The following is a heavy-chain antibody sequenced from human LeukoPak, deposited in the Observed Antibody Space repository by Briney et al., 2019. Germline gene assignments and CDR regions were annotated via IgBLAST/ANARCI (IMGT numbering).Heavy chain of an antibody. D-gene: IGHD1-26*01. V-gene: IGHV1-2*02. CDR2: INPNSGGT. CDR3: ARGLSGSYEYYFDY. CDR1: GYTFTSYD. Sequence: GSVKVSCKASGYTFTSYDINWVRQAPGQGLEWMGWINPNSGGTNYAQKFQGRVTMTRDTSISTAYMELSRLRSDDTAVYYCARGLSGSYEYYFDYWGQGTLVTVSS. J-gene: IGHJ4*02.